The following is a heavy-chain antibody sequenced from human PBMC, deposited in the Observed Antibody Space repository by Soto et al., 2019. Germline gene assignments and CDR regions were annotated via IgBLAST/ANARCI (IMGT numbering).Heavy chain of an antibody. D-gene: IGHD2-2*01. CDR1: GGSNIRDGYY. CDR2: ISYSGSS. J-gene: IGHJ4*02. CDR3: ARATPAGSADF. V-gene: IGHV4-31*03. Sequence: PSETLSLTCTVSGGSNIRDGYYWSWIRQHPGKGLEWIVYISYSGSSYSNPSLKSRVTISADTSKNQFSLRLTSVTAADTAVYFCARATPAGSADFWGQGTLVTVS.